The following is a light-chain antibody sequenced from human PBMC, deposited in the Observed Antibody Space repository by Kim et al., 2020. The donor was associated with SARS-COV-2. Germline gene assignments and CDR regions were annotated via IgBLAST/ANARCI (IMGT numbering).Light chain of an antibody. V-gene: IGKV1-39*01. J-gene: IGKJ1*01. CDR3: QQMGT. CDR2: AAS. Sequence: DIQMTQSPSSLSASVGDRVTITCRASQSISSYLNWYQQKPGKAPKLLIYAASSLQSGVPSRFSGSGSGTDFTLTISSLQPEDFAIYYCQQMGTFGQGTKLEI. CDR1: QSISSY.